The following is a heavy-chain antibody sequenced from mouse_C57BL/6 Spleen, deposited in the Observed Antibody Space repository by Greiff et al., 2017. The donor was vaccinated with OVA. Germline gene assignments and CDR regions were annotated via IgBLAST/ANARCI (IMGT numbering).Heavy chain of an antibody. D-gene: IGHD2-12*01. V-gene: IGHV5-9*01. Sequence: EVQLVESGGGLVKPGGSLKLSCAASGFTFSSYTMSWVRQTPEKRLEWVATISGGGGNTYYPDSVKGRFTISRDNAKNTLYLQMSSLRSEDTALYYCARRRGFYDGGFAYWGQGTLVTVSA. CDR1: GFTFSSYT. CDR2: ISGGGGNT. J-gene: IGHJ3*01. CDR3: ARRRGFYDGGFAY.